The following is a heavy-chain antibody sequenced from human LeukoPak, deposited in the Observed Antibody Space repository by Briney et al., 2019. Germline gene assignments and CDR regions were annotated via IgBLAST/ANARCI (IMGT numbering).Heavy chain of an antibody. Sequence: LPGGSLRLSCVAPGFTFRSYWMHWVRQAPGKGLEWVSRINGDGRSTSYADFVRGRFTVSRDHAKNTLYLQVNSLRAEDTAVYYCARDQLYCSGGYCYFDSWGQGILVTVSS. J-gene: IGHJ4*02. CDR1: GFTFRSYW. D-gene: IGHD2-15*01. CDR3: ARDQLYCSGGYCYFDS. V-gene: IGHV3-74*01. CDR2: INGDGRST.